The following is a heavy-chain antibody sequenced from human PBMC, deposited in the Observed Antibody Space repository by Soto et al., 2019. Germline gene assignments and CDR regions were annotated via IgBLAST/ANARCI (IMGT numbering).Heavy chain of an antibody. CDR2: INPTGGST. CDR1: GYTFTNYY. Sequence: ASVKVSCKASGYTFTNYYMHWVRQAPGQGLEWVGIINPTGGSTTYAQRFQGRVTLTTDTSTSTVYMELSSLRSEDTAVYYCARDPSSSWVDYWGQGDLVTVSS. CDR3: ARDPSSSWVDY. V-gene: IGHV1-46*01. J-gene: IGHJ4*02. D-gene: IGHD6-13*01.